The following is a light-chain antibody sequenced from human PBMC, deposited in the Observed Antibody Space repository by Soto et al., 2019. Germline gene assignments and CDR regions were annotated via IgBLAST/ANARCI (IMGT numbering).Light chain of an antibody. CDR1: SSDVGGYKY. J-gene: IGLJ1*01. Sequence: QSALTQPASVSGSPGQSITISCAGTSSDVGGYKYVSWYQQHPGKAPKLMSYEVSNRPSGVSNRFSGSKSGNTASLTISGLQAEDEADYYCNSYTSTYTGVFGTGTKLTVL. V-gene: IGLV2-14*01. CDR3: NSYTSTYTGV. CDR2: EVS.